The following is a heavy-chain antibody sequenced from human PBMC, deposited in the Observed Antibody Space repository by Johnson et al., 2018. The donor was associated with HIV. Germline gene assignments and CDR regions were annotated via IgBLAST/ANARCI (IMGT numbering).Heavy chain of an antibody. CDR1: GFTVSNNY. CDR3: ASVVVVVDVHDAFDI. Sequence: VQLVESGGGLVQPGGSLRLSCAASGFTVSNNYMSWVRQAPGKGLEWVSVLFSGGTTYYADSVRGRFTISRDNSKNTLYVQMNSLRPEDTAVYYCASVVVVVDVHDAFDIWGHGTMVTVSS. V-gene: IGHV3-66*01. J-gene: IGHJ3*02. D-gene: IGHD2-15*01. CDR2: LFSGGTT.